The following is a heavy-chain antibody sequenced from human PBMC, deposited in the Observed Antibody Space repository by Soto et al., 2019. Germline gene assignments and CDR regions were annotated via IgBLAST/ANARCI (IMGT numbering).Heavy chain of an antibody. CDR1: GFTFSSYS. Sequence: GGSLRLSCAASGFTFSSYSMNWVRQAPGKGLEWVSYISSSSSTIYYADSVKGRFTISRDNAKNSLYLQMNSLRDDDTAVYYSARCGVPFGGVIALPPDWYFDLWGRGTLVTVSS. CDR3: ARCGVPFGGVIALPPDWYFDL. D-gene: IGHD3-3*01. V-gene: IGHV3-48*02. J-gene: IGHJ2*01. CDR2: ISSSSSTI.